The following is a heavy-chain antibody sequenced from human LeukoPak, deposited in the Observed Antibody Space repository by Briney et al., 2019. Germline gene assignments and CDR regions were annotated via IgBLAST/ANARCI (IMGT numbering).Heavy chain of an antibody. CDR3: ARDQGYRYGYGDFDY. Sequence: ASVKVSCKASGGTFRSYAISWVRQAPGQGLEWMGGIIPIFGTANYAQKFQGRVTITADESTSTAYMELSSLRSEDTAVYHCARDQGYRYGYGDFDYWGQGTLVTVSS. CDR2: IIPIFGTA. D-gene: IGHD5-18*01. J-gene: IGHJ4*02. V-gene: IGHV1-69*13. CDR1: GGTFRSYA.